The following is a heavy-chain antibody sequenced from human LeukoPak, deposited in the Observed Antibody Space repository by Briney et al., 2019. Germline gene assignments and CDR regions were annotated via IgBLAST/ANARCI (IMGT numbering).Heavy chain of an antibody. D-gene: IGHD3-10*01. Sequence: LSLTCTVSGGSISSGGYYWSWVRQAPGKGLEWVSVISGGATSTYYADSVKGRFSVSRDKSKMLYLQMNSLRAEDTAVYYCTKNRFQGIIRDLDYWGQGALVTVSS. V-gene: IGHV3-23*01. CDR3: TKNRFQGIIRDLDY. J-gene: IGHJ4*02. CDR2: ISGGATST. CDR1: GGSISSGGYY.